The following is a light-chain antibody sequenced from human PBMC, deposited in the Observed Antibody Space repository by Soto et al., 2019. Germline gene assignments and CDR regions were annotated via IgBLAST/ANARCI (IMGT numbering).Light chain of an antibody. J-gene: IGKJ4*01. Sequence: EIVLTQSPVTLSLSPGERATLSCRASQSVGSYLAWYQQKPGQSPRLLIYDASNRATGIPARFSGSGSGTAVTLTISSLEPEDFSVEYCQQRYTWPLTFGGGTKVEIK. CDR2: DAS. CDR1: QSVGSY. V-gene: IGKV3-11*01. CDR3: QQRYTWPLT.